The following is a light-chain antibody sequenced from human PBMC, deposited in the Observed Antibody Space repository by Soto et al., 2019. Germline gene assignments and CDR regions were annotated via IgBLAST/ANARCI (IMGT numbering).Light chain of an antibody. CDR3: QHYCTSPTWT. CDR1: QSVSGSY. V-gene: IGKV3-20*01. J-gene: IGKJ1*01. CDR2: GAS. Sequence: DIVLTQSPGTLSLSPGERATLSCRASQSVSGSYLAWYQQKPGQAPRLLIYGASSRATGIPDRFSGDGSGTDFTLTNSRLEPEDFVVYYCQHYCTSPTWTFGQGTKVEVK.